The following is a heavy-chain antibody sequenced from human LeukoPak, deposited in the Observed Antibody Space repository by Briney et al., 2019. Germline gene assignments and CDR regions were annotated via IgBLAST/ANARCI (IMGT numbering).Heavy chain of an antibody. V-gene: IGHV1-18*01. CDR1: GYTFTRYG. Sequence: AASVKVSCKASGYTFTRYGISWVRQAPGQGLQWLGWISASNGNTNYAQKFRDRVTMSTDTSTGTAYLDVRSLTSDDTAVYYCARLYEAAGGLDYWGQGTLVTVSS. CDR3: ARLYEAAGGLDY. CDR2: ISASNGNT. J-gene: IGHJ4*02. D-gene: IGHD2-2*02.